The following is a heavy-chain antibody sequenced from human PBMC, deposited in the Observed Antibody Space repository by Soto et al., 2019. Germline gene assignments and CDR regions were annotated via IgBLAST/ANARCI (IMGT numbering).Heavy chain of an antibody. CDR2: VYYNENT. J-gene: IGHJ5*02. Sequence: PXETLSLTCSVSGGSISSFTYYWGWIRQPPGKGLEWIGTVYYNENTYYNPSLKSRVTITVDTAKNQFSLNLRSVTAADTAMYFCARRERYYGSPGWFDHWGPGSLVTVSS. V-gene: IGHV4-39*01. D-gene: IGHD3-10*01. CDR1: GGSISSFTYY. CDR3: ARRERYYGSPGWFDH.